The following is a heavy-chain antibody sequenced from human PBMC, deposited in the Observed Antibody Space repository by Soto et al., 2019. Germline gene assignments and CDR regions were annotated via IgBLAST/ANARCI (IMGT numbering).Heavy chain of an antibody. Sequence: PGGSLRLSCAASGFTFSSYWMSWVRQAPGKGLEWVANIKQDGSEKYYVDSVKGRFTISRDNAKNSLYLQMNSLRAEDTAVYYCARDRALEWLLYSAPFDYWGQGTLVTVSS. CDR3: ARDRALEWLLYSAPFDY. CDR2: IKQDGSEK. D-gene: IGHD3-3*01. V-gene: IGHV3-7*05. CDR1: GFTFSSYW. J-gene: IGHJ4*02.